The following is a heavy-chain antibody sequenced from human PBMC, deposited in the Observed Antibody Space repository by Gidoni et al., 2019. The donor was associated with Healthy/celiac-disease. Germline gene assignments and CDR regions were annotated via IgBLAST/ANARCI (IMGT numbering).Heavy chain of an antibody. CDR2: ISWNSGSI. J-gene: IGHJ4*02. CDR3: AKDSERRIAAAGTLFDY. Sequence: EVQLVESGGGLVQPGRSLRLSCAASGFTFADYAMHWVRQAPGKGLEWVSGISWNSGSIGYADSVKGRFTISRDNAKNSLYLQMNSLRAEDTALYYCAKDSERRIAAAGTLFDYWGQGTLVTVSS. CDR1: GFTFADYA. D-gene: IGHD6-13*01. V-gene: IGHV3-9*01.